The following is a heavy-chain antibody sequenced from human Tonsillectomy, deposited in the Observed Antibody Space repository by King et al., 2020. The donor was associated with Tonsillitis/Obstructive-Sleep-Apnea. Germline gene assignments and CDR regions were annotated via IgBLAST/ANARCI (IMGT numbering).Heavy chain of an antibody. V-gene: IGHV3-33*01. Sequence: VQLVESGGGVVQPGRSLRLSCAASGFTFSSYDMYWVRQAPGKGLEWVAVIWYDGSNKDYADSVKGRFTVSRDNSKNTLYLQMNSLRAEGTAVYYCARETRRVVGVTGWFDPWGQGTLVTVSS. CDR3: ARETRRVVGVTGWFDP. CDR1: GFTFSSYD. J-gene: IGHJ5*02. CDR2: IWYDGSNK. D-gene: IGHD1-26*01.